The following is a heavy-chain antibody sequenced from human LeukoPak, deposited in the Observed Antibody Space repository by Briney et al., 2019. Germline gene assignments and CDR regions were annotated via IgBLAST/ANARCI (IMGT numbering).Heavy chain of an antibody. Sequence: PSETLSLTCTVSGASIRSYYWSWIRQPPGKGLEWIGLMYPSGSTTYNPSLKSRVSISVNTSKNQVSLTVSSVAAADTAMYYCARLAIRSTWYFDLWGRGTLVSVSS. J-gene: IGHJ2*01. D-gene: IGHD3-10*01. CDR2: MYPSGST. V-gene: IGHV4-4*09. CDR1: GASIRSYY. CDR3: ARLAIRSTWYFDL.